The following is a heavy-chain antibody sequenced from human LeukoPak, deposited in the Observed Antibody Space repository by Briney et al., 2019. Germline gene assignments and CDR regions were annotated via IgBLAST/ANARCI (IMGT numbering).Heavy chain of an antibody. CDR2: IKSKTEGGTT. D-gene: IGHD4-17*01. J-gene: IGHJ4*02. CDR3: TKFDYAAFEY. CDR1: GITFSNAW. V-gene: IGHV3-15*01. Sequence: GGSLRLSCAASGITFSNAWMSWVRQAPGKGLEWVGRIKSKTEGGTTDYAAPVKGRFTISRDDSKNTLYLQMNSLKTEDTAVYYCTKFDYAAFEYWGQGALVTVSS.